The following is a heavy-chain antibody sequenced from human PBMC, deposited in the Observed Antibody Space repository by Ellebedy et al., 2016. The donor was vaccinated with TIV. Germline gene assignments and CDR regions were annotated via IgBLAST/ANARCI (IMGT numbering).Heavy chain of an antibody. CDR2: VSGGGDT. V-gene: IGHV3-23*01. J-gene: IGHJ4*02. CDR1: GFTFWNYA. CDR3: ARGTVGSCTGTSCYPLDY. D-gene: IGHD2-2*01. Sequence: GESLKISCAASGFTFWNYAMNWVRKAPGKGLEWVSIVSGGGDTYYTDSVKGRFTISRDNSKNTVYLQMNSLTDEDTAVYYCARGTVGSCTGTSCYPLDYWGQGTLVTVSS.